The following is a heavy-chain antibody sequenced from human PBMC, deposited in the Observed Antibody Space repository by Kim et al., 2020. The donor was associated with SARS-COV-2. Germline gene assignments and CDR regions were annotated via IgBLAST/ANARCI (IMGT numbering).Heavy chain of an antibody. V-gene: IGHV3-53*04. D-gene: IGHD4-17*01. CDR3: AGEYGDYGAFDI. J-gene: IGHJ3*02. Sequence: YYADSVKGRFTISRHNSKNTLYLQMNSLRAEDTAVYYCAGEYGDYGAFDIWGQGTMVTVSS.